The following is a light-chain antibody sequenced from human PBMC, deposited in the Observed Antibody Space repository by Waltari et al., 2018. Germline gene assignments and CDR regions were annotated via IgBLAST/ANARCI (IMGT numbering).Light chain of an antibody. J-gene: IGKJ1*01. Sequence: EVVLTQSPGTLSLSQGERATLSCRASQSVSRTLAWYQQKPGQAPRLLIYDASSRATGIPDRFSGGGSGTDFSLTISRLEPEDFAVYYCQKYGSLPATFGQGTKVEIK. CDR3: QKYGSLPAT. CDR1: QSVSRT. V-gene: IGKV3-20*01. CDR2: DAS.